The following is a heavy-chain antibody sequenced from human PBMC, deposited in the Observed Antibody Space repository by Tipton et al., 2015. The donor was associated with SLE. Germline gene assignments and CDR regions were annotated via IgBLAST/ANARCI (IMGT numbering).Heavy chain of an antibody. Sequence: LRLSCAVSGGSVRSTSHYWGWIRQSPGMGLEWIGYIHYNGRTYYKPSLKSRVTVSVDTSKNQFSLRLTSVTAADTAVYYCTGEWQQVVGVAYWGLGALVTVSS. CDR2: IHYNGRT. CDR3: TGEWQQVVGVAY. CDR1: GGSVRSTSHY. J-gene: IGHJ4*02. D-gene: IGHD3-16*01. V-gene: IGHV4-39*07.